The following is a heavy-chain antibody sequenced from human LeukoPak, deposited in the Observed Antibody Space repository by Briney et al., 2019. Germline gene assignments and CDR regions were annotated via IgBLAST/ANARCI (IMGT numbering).Heavy chain of an antibody. CDR2: ISGSGGST. V-gene: IGHV3-23*01. J-gene: IGHJ4*02. CDR1: GFTFSSYA. CDR3: AKGYGSYFLGAFDY. Sequence: GGSLRLSCAASGFTFSSYAMSWVRQAPGKGLEWVPAISGSGGSTYYADSVKGRFTISRDNSKNTLYLQMNSLRAEDTAVYYCAKGYGSYFLGAFDYWGQGTLVTVSS. D-gene: IGHD1-26*01.